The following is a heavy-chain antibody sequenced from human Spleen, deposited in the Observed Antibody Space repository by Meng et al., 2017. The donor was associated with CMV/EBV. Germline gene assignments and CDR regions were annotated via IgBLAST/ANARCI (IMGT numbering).Heavy chain of an antibody. Sequence: SLTCAVYGGSFGGYYWGWIRQPPGKGLEWIGEINHSGSTNYNPSLKSRVTISVDTSKNQFSLKLSSVTAADTAVYYCARRGNYNLRYWGQGTLVTVSS. V-gene: IGHV4-34*01. D-gene: IGHD4-11*01. CDR2: INHSGST. CDR1: GGSFGGYY. CDR3: ARRGNYNLRY. J-gene: IGHJ4*02.